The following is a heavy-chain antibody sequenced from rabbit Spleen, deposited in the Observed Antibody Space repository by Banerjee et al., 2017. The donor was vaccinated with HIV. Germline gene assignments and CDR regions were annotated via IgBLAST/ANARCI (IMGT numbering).Heavy chain of an antibody. CDR2: IYTSDSGNT. CDR3: ARDNGSGDYIDVYFDL. D-gene: IGHD1-1*01. J-gene: IGHJ4*01. V-gene: IGHV1S45*01. CDR1: GFSFSTTFW. Sequence: QEQLVESGGGLVQPEGSLTLTCTASGFSFSTTFWICWVRQAPGKGLEWIGCIYTSDSGNTYYASWAKGRATISKSSSTTVTLQMTSLTAADTATYFCARDNGSGDYIDVYFDLWGQGTLVTVS.